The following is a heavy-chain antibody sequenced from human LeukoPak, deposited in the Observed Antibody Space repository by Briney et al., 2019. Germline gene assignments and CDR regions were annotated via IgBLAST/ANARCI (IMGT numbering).Heavy chain of an antibody. Sequence: GGSLRLYCAASGFTFGDYAMHWVRQAPGKGLEWVSGISWNSGSIGYADSVKGRFTISRDNAKNSLYLQMNSLRAEDTALYYCAKDSWYCSSTSCYAAHAFDIWGQGTMVTVSS. J-gene: IGHJ3*02. CDR1: GFTFGDYA. CDR2: ISWNSGSI. CDR3: AKDSWYCSSTSCYAAHAFDI. V-gene: IGHV3-9*01. D-gene: IGHD2-2*01.